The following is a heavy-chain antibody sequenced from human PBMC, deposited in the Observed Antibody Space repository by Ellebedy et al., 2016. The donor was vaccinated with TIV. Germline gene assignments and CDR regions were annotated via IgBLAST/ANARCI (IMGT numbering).Heavy chain of an antibody. J-gene: IGHJ4*02. Sequence: GESLKISXAASGFTFSTYWMHWVRQAPGKGLEWVALISYDGRKEYYADSVKGRFSISRDNSKNTLYLQMNSLRAEDTAVYYCAREEVAAYFDYWGQGTLVTVSS. V-gene: IGHV3-30*03. CDR1: GFTFSTYW. CDR2: ISYDGRKE. CDR3: AREEVAAYFDY. D-gene: IGHD2-15*01.